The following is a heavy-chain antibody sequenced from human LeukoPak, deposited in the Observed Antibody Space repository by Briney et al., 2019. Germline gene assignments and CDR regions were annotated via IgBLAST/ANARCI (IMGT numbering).Heavy chain of an antibody. CDR1: GFTFSTYS. V-gene: IGHV3-48*01. CDR2: ISSSSSTI. J-gene: IGHJ4*02. Sequence: GGSLRLSCAASGFTFSTYSMNWVRQAPGKGLEWVSYISSSSSTILYADSVKGRFTISRDNAKNSLYLQMNSLRAEDTAVYYCAKDRYYYDSSGYFFDYWGQGTLVTVSS. D-gene: IGHD3-22*01. CDR3: AKDRYYYDSSGYFFDY.